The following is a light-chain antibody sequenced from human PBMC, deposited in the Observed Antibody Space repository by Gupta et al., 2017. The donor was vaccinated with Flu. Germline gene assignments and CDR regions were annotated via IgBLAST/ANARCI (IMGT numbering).Light chain of an antibody. CDR3: GTWDSRLSAVV. CDR1: TSNIGNSY. J-gene: IGLJ2*01. Sequence: QSVLAQPPSVSAAPGQTVTISCSGSTSNIGNSYVSWYQVLPGAAPKLLIYEDNKRRPGIPDRLSGSKSGTSASLGITGLQTGDEAVYYCGTWDSRLSAVVFGGGTKLTVL. V-gene: IGLV1-51*02. CDR2: EDN.